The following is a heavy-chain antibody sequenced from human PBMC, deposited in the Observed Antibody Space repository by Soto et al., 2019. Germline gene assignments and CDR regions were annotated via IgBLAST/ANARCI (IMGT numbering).Heavy chain of an antibody. CDR3: ARGGKAAKYYYYYGMDV. D-gene: IGHD6-13*01. CDR1: GGSFSGYY. V-gene: IGHV4-34*01. CDR2: INHSGST. Sequence: SETLSLTCAVYGGSFSGYYWSWIRQPPGKGLEWIGEINHSGSTNYSPSLKSRVTISVDTSKNQFSLKLSSVTAADTAVYYCARGGKAAKYYYYYGMDVWGQGTTVTVSS. J-gene: IGHJ6*02.